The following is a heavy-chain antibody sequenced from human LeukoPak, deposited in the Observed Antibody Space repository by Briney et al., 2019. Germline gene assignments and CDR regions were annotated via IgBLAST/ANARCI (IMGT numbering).Heavy chain of an antibody. Sequence: ASVKVSCKASGYTFTSYYMHWVRQAPGQGLEWMGIINPSGGSTSYAQKFQGRVTMTRDMSTSTVYMELSSLRSEDTAVYYCARDSVMGAVAGTTYYYYMDVWGKGTTVTVSS. D-gene: IGHD6-19*01. CDR1: GYTFTSYY. V-gene: IGHV1-46*01. CDR2: INPSGGST. CDR3: ARDSVMGAVAGTTYYYYMDV. J-gene: IGHJ6*03.